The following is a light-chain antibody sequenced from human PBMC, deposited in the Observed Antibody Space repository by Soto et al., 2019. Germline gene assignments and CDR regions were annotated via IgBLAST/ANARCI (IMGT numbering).Light chain of an antibody. CDR3: HQYGSSPPIT. J-gene: IGKJ5*01. Sequence: EIVLTQSPGTLSLSPGERATLSCRASQSVSSSYLAWYQQKPGQAPRLLIYGASIRATGIPDRFSGSGSGTDFTLTNSRLEPEDFAVYYCHQYGSSPPITFGQGTRLEIK. CDR2: GAS. V-gene: IGKV3-20*01. CDR1: QSVSSSY.